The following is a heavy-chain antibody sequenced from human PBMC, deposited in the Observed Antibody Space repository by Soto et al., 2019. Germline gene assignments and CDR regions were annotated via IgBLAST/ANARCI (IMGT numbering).Heavy chain of an antibody. CDR2: FDPEDGET. CDR1: GYTLTELS. D-gene: IGHD2-2*01. CDR3: ATFLTLVPARSYYYMDV. Sequence: ASVKVSCKVYGYTLTELSMHWVRQAPGKGLGWQGGFDPEDGETIYAQKFQGRVTMTEDTSTDTAYMELSSLRSEDTAVYYCATFLTLVPARSYYYMDVWGKGTTVTVSS. J-gene: IGHJ6*03. V-gene: IGHV1-24*01.